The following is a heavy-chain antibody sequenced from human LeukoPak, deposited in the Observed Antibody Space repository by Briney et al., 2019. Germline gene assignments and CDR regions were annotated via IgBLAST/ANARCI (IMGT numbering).Heavy chain of an antibody. CDR2: IGSGGEST. V-gene: IGHV3-23*01. CDR1: GFTFGLYP. CDR3: VKDRPCPGCKPMDA. Sequence: GGSLRLSCAASGFTFGLYPMIGLPEARGKTLMGLLGIGSGGESTYYPASVKGRSTISRDNSKNMVYLQMNSLRGEDTAIYYCVKDRPCPGCKPMDAWGQGTTVTVSS. D-gene: IGHD5-24*01. J-gene: IGHJ6*02.